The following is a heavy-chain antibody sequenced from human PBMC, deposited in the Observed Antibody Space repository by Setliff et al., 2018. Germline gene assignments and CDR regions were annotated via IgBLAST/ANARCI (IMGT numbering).Heavy chain of an antibody. V-gene: IGHV3-73*01. D-gene: IGHD5-18*01. CDR1: GFSFSGSA. CDR2: IRGRTDNYAT. J-gene: IGHJ3*02. Sequence: PGESLRLSCAASGFSFSGSAVYWVRQASVKGLEWIGRIRGRTDNYATAYAASVRGRFTISRDDSKNTAYLQMNSLKTEDTAVYYCTFARDGYDVFDICGQGTMVTVSS. CDR3: TFARDGYDVFDI.